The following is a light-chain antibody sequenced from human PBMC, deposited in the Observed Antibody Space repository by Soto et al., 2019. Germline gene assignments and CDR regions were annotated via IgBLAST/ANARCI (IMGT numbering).Light chain of an antibody. CDR2: AAS. CDR1: QSVSDN. CDR3: QQYFNWPPIT. J-gene: IGKJ5*01. V-gene: IGKV3-15*01. Sequence: EIVMTQSPATLSVSPGERATLSCRASQSVSDNLAWYQHKPGQAPRLLIYAASTRDTGIPDRFSGSGSGTEFTLTISSLQSEYFAVYYCQQYFNWPPITFGQGTRLEIK.